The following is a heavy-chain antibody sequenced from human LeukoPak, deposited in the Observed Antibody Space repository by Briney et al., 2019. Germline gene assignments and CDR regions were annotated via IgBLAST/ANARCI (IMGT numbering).Heavy chain of an antibody. CDR2: INHSGST. Sequence: SETLSLTCAVYGGSFSGYYWSWIRQPPGKGLEWIGEINHSGSTNYNPSLKSRVTISVDTSKNQFSLKLSSVTAADTAVYYCAGGRTPGTIGSGYYYYYYGMDVWGQGTTVTVSS. V-gene: IGHV4-34*01. CDR3: AGGRTPGTIGSGYYYYYYGMDV. CDR1: GGSFSGYY. D-gene: IGHD3-22*01. J-gene: IGHJ6*02.